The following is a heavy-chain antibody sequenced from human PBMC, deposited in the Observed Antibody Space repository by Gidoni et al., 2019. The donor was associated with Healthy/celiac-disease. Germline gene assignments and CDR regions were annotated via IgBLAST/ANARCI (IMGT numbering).Heavy chain of an antibody. Sequence: QLQLQESGPGLVKPSETLSLTCTGSGGSISSSSYYWGWIRQPPGKGLEWIGSIYYSGSTYYNPSLKSRVTISVDTSKNQFSLKLSSVTAADTAVYYCARRDYYDRAGVFDYWGQGTLVTVSS. V-gene: IGHV4-39*01. D-gene: IGHD3-22*01. CDR3: ARRDYYDRAGVFDY. CDR2: IYYSGST. J-gene: IGHJ4*02. CDR1: GGSISSSSYY.